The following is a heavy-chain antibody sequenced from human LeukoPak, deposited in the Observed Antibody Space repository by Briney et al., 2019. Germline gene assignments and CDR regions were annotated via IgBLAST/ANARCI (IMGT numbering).Heavy chain of an antibody. Sequence: GASVKVSCKVSGYTLTELSMHWVRQAPGKGLEWMGGFDPEDGVTIYAQKFQGRVTMTEDTSTDTAYMELSSLRSEDTAVYYCATAGDTANGGECFDYWGQGTLVTVSS. D-gene: IGHD5-18*01. CDR3: ATAGDTANGGECFDY. CDR2: FDPEDGVT. J-gene: IGHJ4*02. V-gene: IGHV1-24*01. CDR1: GYTLTELS.